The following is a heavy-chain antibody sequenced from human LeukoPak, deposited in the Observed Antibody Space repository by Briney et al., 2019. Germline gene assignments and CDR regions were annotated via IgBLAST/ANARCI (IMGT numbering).Heavy chain of an antibody. D-gene: IGHD3/OR15-3a*01. CDR2: IYYSGNT. Sequence: GSLRLSCAASGFTFGSYSMNWVRQAPGKGLEWIGSIYYSGNTYYNASLKSQVSISIDTSKNQFSLRLTSVTAADTAVYYCARQTGSGLFILPGGQGTLVTVSS. CDR3: ARQTGSGLFILP. V-gene: IGHV4-39*01. CDR1: GFTFGSYSMN. J-gene: IGHJ4*02.